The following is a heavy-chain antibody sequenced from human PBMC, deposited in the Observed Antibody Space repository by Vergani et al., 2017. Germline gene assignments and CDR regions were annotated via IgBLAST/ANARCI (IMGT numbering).Heavy chain of an antibody. D-gene: IGHD3-10*02. CDR2: IRYDGSNK. J-gene: IGHJ6*02. Sequence: QVQLVESGGGVVQPGGSLRLSCAASGFTFRSYGMHWVRQAPGKGLEWVAFIRYDGSNKYYADSVKGRFTISRDNSKNTLYLQMNSLRAEDTAVYYCAKDRGVRGVIRYYYGMDVWGQGTTVTVSS. CDR3: AKDRGVRGVIRYYYGMDV. CDR1: GFTFRSYG. V-gene: IGHV3-30*02.